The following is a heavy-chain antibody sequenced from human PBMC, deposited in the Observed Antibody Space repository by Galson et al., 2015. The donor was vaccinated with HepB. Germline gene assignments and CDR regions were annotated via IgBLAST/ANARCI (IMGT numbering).Heavy chain of an antibody. CDR1: GITFSSDV. CDR3: AKDREAGVPAAIYAFDM. D-gene: IGHD2-2*02. CDR2: ISGSGGST. Sequence: SLRLSCAASGITFSSDVMGWVRQAPGMGMEWVSTISGSGGSTSYADSVKGRFTISRDNSKNTLYPQMNSLRAEDTAIYYCAKDREAGVPAAIYAFDMWGQGTMVTVSS. V-gene: IGHV3-23*01. J-gene: IGHJ3*02.